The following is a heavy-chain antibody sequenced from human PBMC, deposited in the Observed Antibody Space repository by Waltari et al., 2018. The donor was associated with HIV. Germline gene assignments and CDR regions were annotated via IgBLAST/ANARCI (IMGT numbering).Heavy chain of an antibody. CDR3: AKHTSNLPHSSGYLVCDNWFDP. CDR2: IYYRGST. CDR1: GGSISSSSYY. V-gene: IGHV4-39*01. D-gene: IGHD3-22*01. J-gene: IGHJ5*02. Sequence: QLQLQESGPGLVKPSETLSLTCTVSGGSISSSSYYWGWIRQPPGKGLEWIGSIYYRGSTYYNPSLKSRVTISVDTSKNQFSLKLSSVTAADTAVYYCAKHTSNLPHSSGYLVCDNWFDPWGQGTLVTVSS.